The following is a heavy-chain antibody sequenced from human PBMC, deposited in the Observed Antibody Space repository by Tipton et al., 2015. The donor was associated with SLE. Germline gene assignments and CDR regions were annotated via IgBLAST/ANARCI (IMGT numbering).Heavy chain of an antibody. Sequence: GSLRLSCAASGFTVSSNYMSWVRQAPGKGLEWVSVIYSGGSTYYADSVKGRFTISRDNSKNTLYLQMNSLRAEDTAVYYCAKDRGGDPPHDAFDIWGQGTMVTVSS. J-gene: IGHJ3*02. D-gene: IGHD2-21*02. CDR3: AKDRGGDPPHDAFDI. CDR1: GFTVSSNY. CDR2: IYSGGST. V-gene: IGHV3-53*01.